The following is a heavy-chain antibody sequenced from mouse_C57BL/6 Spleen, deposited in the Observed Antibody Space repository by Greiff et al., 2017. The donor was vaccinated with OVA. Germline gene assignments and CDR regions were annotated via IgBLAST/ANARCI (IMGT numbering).Heavy chain of an antibody. V-gene: IGHV5-17*01. CDR2: ISSGSSTI. CDR3: ARITTVPFYYAMDY. Sequence: EVQLVQSGGGLVKPGASLKLSCAASGFTFSDYGMHWVRQAPEKGLEWVAYISSGSSTIYYADTVKGRFTISRDNAKNTLYLQMTSLRSEDTAMYYCARITTVPFYYAMDYWGQGTSVTVSS. D-gene: IGHD1-1*01. J-gene: IGHJ4*01. CDR1: GFTFSDYG.